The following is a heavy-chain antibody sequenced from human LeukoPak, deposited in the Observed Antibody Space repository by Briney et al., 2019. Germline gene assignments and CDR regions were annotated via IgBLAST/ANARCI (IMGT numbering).Heavy chain of an antibody. CDR3: ASTTIFGVVANWFDP. CDR1: GGSFSGYY. J-gene: IGHJ5*02. D-gene: IGHD3-3*01. V-gene: IGHV4-34*01. CDR2: INHSGST. Sequence: PSETLSLTCAVYGGSFSGYYWSWIRQPPGKGLEWIGEINHSGSTNYNPSLKSRVTISVDTSKNQFSLKLTSVTAADTAVYYCASTTIFGVVANWFDPWGQGTLVTVTS.